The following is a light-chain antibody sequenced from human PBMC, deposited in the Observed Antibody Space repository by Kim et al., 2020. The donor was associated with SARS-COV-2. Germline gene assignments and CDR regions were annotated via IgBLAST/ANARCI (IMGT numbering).Light chain of an antibody. J-gene: IGKJ1*01. CDR1: QGINNF. CDR3: QQLDSYPRT. V-gene: IGKV1-9*01. CDR2: SAS. Sequence: ASVGDRVTITCRASQGINNFLAWYQQKPGKAPNLLIYSASTLQSGVPSRFIGSGSGTEFTLTITSLQPDDFATYYCQQLDSYPRTFGQGTKVDIK.